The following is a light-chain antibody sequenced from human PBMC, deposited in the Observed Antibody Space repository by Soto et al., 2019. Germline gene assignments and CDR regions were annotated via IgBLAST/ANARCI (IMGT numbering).Light chain of an antibody. Sequence: DIQMTQSPSSLSASVGDRVTITCRASQSIVTYLNWYLQKPGKAPKLLIYSASNLQSGVPSRFIGSGSGTDFTLTISSLQPEDFANYYCQQSYSTPPWTFGQGTQVEIK. CDR3: QQSYSTPPWT. CDR2: SAS. V-gene: IGKV1-39*01. J-gene: IGKJ1*01. CDR1: QSIVTY.